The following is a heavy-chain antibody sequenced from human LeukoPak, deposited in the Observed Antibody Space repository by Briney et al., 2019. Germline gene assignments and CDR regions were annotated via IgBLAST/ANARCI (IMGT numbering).Heavy chain of an antibody. D-gene: IGHD6-13*01. CDR1: GFTFSSYG. CDR2: ISGSGTNT. CDR3: ARDHSSSWYDPYYFDY. V-gene: IGHV3-21*01. J-gene: IGHJ4*02. Sequence: GGSLRLSCAASGFTFSSYGMSWVRQAPGKGLEWVSVISGSGTNTYYADSVKGRFTISRDNAKNSLYLQMNSLRAEDTVVYYCARDHSSSWYDPYYFDYWGQGTLVTVSS.